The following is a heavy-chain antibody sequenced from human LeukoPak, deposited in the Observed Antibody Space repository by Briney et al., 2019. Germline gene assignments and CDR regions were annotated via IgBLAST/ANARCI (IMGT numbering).Heavy chain of an antibody. CDR3: ARLGDSYVTDY. CDR2: INHSGST. Sequence: SETLSLTCAVYGGSFSGYYWSWIRQPPGKGLEWIGEINHSGSTNYNPSLKSRVTISVDTSKNQFSLKLSSVTAADTAVYYCARLGDSYVTDYWGQGTLVTVSS. J-gene: IGHJ4*02. V-gene: IGHV4-34*01. CDR1: GGSFSGYY. D-gene: IGHD5-18*01.